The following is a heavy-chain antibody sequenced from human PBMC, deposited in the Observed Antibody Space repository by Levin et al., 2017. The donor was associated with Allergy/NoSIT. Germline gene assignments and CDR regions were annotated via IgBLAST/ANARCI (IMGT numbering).Heavy chain of an antibody. CDR1: GGSFSGYY. V-gene: IGHV4-34*01. Sequence: SQTLSLTCAVYGGSFSGYYWSWIRQPPGKGLEWIGEINHSGNTNYNPSLKSRVTISLDTSKTQFSLRLSSLTGADTAVYYCARAGDVDAFDIWGQGTMVTVSS. CDR2: INHSGNT. D-gene: IGHD2-21*02. CDR3: ARAGDVDAFDI. J-gene: IGHJ3*02.